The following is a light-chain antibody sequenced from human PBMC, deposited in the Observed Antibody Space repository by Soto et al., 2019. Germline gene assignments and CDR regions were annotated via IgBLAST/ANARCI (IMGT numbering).Light chain of an antibody. Sequence: QSVLTQPASVSGSPGQSITISCTGTSNDVGGYNYVSWYQQHPGKAPKLLIYDVSNRPSGVSDRFSGSKSGNTASLTFSGLQPEDEADYYCSSYTSSSTDVFGTGTKVTVL. CDR3: SSYTSSSTDV. V-gene: IGLV2-14*01. CDR1: SNDVGGYNY. J-gene: IGLJ1*01. CDR2: DVS.